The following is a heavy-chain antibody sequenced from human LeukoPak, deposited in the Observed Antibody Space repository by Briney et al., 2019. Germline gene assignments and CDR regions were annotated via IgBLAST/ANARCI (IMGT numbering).Heavy chain of an antibody. CDR3: AKGTSGSWRQDYYFDY. D-gene: IGHD1-26*01. CDR2: ISGSGGST. J-gene: IGHJ4*02. CDR1: RFTFSSYA. Sequence: GGTLRLSCAASRFTFSSYAMNWVRQAPGKGLEWVSAISGSGGSTYYADSVKGRFTISRDNSKNTLYLQMNSLRAEDTAVYYCAKGTSGSWRQDYYFDYWGQGTLVTVSS. V-gene: IGHV3-23*01.